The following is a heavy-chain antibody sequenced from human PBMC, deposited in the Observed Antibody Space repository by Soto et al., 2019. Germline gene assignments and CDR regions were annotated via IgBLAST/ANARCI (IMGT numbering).Heavy chain of an antibody. CDR3: ARLAGRPSEVNFDY. CDR1: GYSFASFW. CDR2: IFPGDSDT. V-gene: IGHV5-51*01. J-gene: IGHJ4*02. D-gene: IGHD6-6*01. Sequence: PGESLKISCQASGYSFASFWIAWVRQMPGKGLEWMGVIFPGDSDTRYSPSFQGQVTISADKSISTAYLQWSSLKASDTAVYYCARLAGRPSEVNFDYWGQGTLVTVS.